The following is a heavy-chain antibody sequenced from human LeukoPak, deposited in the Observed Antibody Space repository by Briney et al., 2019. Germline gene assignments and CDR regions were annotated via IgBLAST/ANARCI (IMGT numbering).Heavy chain of an antibody. J-gene: IGHJ3*01. CDR2: INPNSGDT. CDR1: GYTFTDYY. Sequence: ASVTVSRKASGYTFTDYYMYWVRRAPGQGLEWMGRINPNSGDTNYAQKFQGRVTMTRDTSISTAYMELTRLRSDDTAVYYRARVPGTFDLWGQGTMVTVSS. V-gene: IGHV1-2*06. CDR3: ARVPGTFDL.